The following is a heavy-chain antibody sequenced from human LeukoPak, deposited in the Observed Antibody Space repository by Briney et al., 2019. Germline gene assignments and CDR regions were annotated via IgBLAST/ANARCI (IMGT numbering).Heavy chain of an antibody. D-gene: IGHD1-26*01. CDR2: INHSGST. Sequence: PSETLSLTCAVYGGSFSGYYWSWIRQPPGKGLEWIGEINHSGSTNYNPSPKSRVTISVDTSKNQFSLKLSSVTAADTAVYYCARAGWELLHYYYMDVWGKGTTVTVSS. CDR1: GGSFSGYY. V-gene: IGHV4-34*01. CDR3: ARAGWELLHYYYMDV. J-gene: IGHJ6*03.